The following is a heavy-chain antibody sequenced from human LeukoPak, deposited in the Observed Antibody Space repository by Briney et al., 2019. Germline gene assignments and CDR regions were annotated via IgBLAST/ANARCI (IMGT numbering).Heavy chain of an antibody. CDR3: GRRVSGAGGFFDY. V-gene: IGHV3-21*01. CDR1: GFTFSSYS. J-gene: IGHJ4*02. Sequence: GGSLRLSCAASGFTFSSYSMNWVRQAPGKGLEWVSSISSSSSYIYYADSVKGRFTISRDNAKNSLYLQMNSLRAEDTAVYYWGRRVSGAGGFFDYWGQGTPVTVSS. D-gene: IGHD1-14*01. CDR2: ISSSSSYI.